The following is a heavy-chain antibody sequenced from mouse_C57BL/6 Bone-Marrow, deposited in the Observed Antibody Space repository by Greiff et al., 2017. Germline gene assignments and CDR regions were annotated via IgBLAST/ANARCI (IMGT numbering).Heavy chain of an antibody. CDR2: ITYSGST. CDR1: GYSITSDYA. D-gene: IGHD1-1*02. J-gene: IGHJ2*01. CDR3: SRASYYYGDSLDY. Sequence: EVKLMESGPGLVKPSQSLSLTCTVTGYSITSDYAWNWIRQFPGNKLEWMGYITYSGSTSYSPSLKSRISITRDTSKNQFFLQLNSVTTEDTATYYCSRASYYYGDSLDYWGQGTTLTVSS. V-gene: IGHV3-2*02.